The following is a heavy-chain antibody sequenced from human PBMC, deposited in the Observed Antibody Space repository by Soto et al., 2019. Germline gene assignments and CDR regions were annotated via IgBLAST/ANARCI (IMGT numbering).Heavy chain of an antibody. CDR2: ISGSGGST. J-gene: IGHJ6*02. V-gene: IGHV3-23*01. Sequence: GGSLRLSCAASGFTFSSYAMSWVRQAPGKGLEWVSAISGSGGSTYYADSVKGRFTISRDNSKNTLYLQMNSLRAEDTAVYYCAKVDGDYGDYYYYYGMDVWGQGTTVTVSS. CDR3: AKVDGDYGDYYYYYGMDV. CDR1: GFTFSSYA. D-gene: IGHD4-17*01.